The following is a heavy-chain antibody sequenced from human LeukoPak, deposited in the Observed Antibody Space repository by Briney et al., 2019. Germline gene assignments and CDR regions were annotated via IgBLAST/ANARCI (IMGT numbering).Heavy chain of an antibody. CDR2: IYHSGST. Sequence: SETLSLTCTVSGGSISSGGYYWSWIRQPPGKGLEWIGYIYHSGSTYYNPPLKSRVTISVDRSKNQFSLKLTSVTAADTAVYYCASVRGYSSGWYASGFDPWGQGTLVTVSS. CDR3: ASVRGYSSGWYASGFDP. CDR1: GGSISSGGYY. J-gene: IGHJ5*02. D-gene: IGHD6-19*01. V-gene: IGHV4-30-2*01.